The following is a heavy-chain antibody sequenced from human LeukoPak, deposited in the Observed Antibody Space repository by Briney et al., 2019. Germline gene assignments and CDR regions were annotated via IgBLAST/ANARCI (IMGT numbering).Heavy chain of an antibody. J-gene: IGHJ4*02. Sequence: GGSLRLSCAASGFTFSSYAMRWVRQAPGKGLQWVSTISSSGASTDYADSVKGRFTISRDNSQSTLYLQMNSLRAEDTAIYYCAKDPYSSRRGGDYWGQGTLVTVSS. CDR2: ISSSGAST. V-gene: IGHV3-23*01. CDR3: AKDPYSSRRGGDY. D-gene: IGHD6-13*01. CDR1: GFTFSSYA.